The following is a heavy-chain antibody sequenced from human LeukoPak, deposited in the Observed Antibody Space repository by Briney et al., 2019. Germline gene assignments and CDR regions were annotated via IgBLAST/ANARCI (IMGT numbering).Heavy chain of an antibody. J-gene: IGHJ4*02. D-gene: IGHD1-26*01. CDR2: INPSGGST. Sequence: ASVKVSCKASGYTFTSYGISWVRQAPGQGLEWMGIINPSGGSTSYAQKFQGRVTMTRDTSTSTVYMELSSLRSEDTAVYYCARGIIVGANDYWGQGTLVTVSS. CDR3: ARGIIVGANDY. V-gene: IGHV1-46*01. CDR1: GYTFTSYG.